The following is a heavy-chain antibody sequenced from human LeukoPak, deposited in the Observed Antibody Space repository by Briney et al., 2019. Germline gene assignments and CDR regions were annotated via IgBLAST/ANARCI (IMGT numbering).Heavy chain of an antibody. CDR2: ISGSGGST. D-gene: IGHD2-2*01. J-gene: IGHJ4*02. CDR1: GFTFSSYA. CDR3: AKGGYCSSTSCLYFDY. V-gene: IGHV3-23*01. Sequence: GVSLRLSCAASGFTFSSYAMSWVRQAPGKGLEWVSAISGSGGSTYYADSVKGRFAISRDNSKNTLYLQMNSLRAEDTAVYYCAKGGYCSSTSCLYFDYWGQGTLVTVSS.